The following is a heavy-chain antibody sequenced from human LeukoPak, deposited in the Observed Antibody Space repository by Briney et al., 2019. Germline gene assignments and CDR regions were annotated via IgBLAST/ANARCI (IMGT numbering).Heavy chain of an antibody. CDR2: IKPSGGDT. J-gene: IGHJ3*02. Sequence: ASVKVSCKTSGYTFTDYNLHWVRQAPGQGLEGRGIIKPSGGDTSYAQTFQGRVFMTRDTSTSTVYMELSSLKSEDTAVYYCARVRDGYNDAYDIWGQGTMVTVSS. CDR1: GYTFTDYN. CDR3: ARVRDGYNDAYDI. V-gene: IGHV1-46*01. D-gene: IGHD5-24*01.